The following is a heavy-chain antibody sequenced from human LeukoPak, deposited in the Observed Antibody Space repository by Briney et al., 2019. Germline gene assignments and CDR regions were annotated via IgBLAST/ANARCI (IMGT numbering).Heavy chain of an antibody. CDR2: MHYSGIS. D-gene: IGHD3-10*01. CDR3: TRAPTHYHGSGSYYGYFDY. CDR1: GGSISSGDYY. V-gene: IGHV4-31*03. J-gene: IGHJ4*02. Sequence: SQTLSLTCTVSGGSISSGDYYWNWFRQHPGKGLEWIGYMHYSGISNYNPSLKSRVTISVDTSKRQFSLNLSSVTAADTAVYYCTRAPTHYHGSGSYYGYFDYWGQGTLVTVSS.